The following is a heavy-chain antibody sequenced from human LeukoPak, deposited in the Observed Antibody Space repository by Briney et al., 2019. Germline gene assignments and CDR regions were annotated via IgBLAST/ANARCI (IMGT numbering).Heavy chain of an antibody. D-gene: IGHD3-22*01. J-gene: IGHJ4*02. CDR2: IYYSGST. V-gene: IGHV4-31*11. Sequence: PSGTLSLTCAVSGGSISSGGYYWSWIRQHPGKGLQWIGYIYYSGSTYYNPSLKSRVTISVDTSKNQFSLMLSSVTAADTAVYYCASTDTHSSGYYGIFDYWGQGTLVSVSS. CDR1: GGSISSGGYY. CDR3: ASTDTHSSGYYGIFDY.